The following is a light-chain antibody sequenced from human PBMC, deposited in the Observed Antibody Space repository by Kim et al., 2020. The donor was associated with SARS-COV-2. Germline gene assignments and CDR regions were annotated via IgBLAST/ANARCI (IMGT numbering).Light chain of an antibody. Sequence: PSSLSASVGDRVTITRQASQDISKYLNWHQQKPGKAPKLLIYDASNRAPGVPSRFSGSGYGTDFTLTISSLQSEDIGTYYCQHQGFGGGTKVDIK. CDR3: QHQG. CDR1: QDISKY. CDR2: DAS. V-gene: IGKV1-33*01. J-gene: IGKJ4*01.